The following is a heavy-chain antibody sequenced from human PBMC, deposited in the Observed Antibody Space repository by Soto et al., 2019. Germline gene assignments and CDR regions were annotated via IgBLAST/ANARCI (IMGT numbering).Heavy chain of an antibody. CDR1: SGSISSSNW. CDR2: IYHSGST. V-gene: IGHV4-4*02. J-gene: IGHJ6*03. CDR3: ARVYSDYGSYYYYYMDV. D-gene: IGHD4-17*01. Sequence: PSETLSLTCAVSSGSISSSNWWSWVRQPPGKGLEWIGEIYHSGSTNYNPSLKSRVTISVDKSKNQFSLKLSSVTAADTAVYYCARVYSDYGSYYYYYMDVWGKGTTVTVSS.